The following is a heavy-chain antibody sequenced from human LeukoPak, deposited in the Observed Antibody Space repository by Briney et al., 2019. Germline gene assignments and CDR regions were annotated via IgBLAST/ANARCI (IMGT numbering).Heavy chain of an antibody. J-gene: IGHJ6*03. CDR2: IYTSEST. D-gene: IGHD2-15*01. Sequence: SETLSLTCTVSGGSISSYYWSWIRQPAGKGLEWIGRIYTSESTNYNPSLKSRVTMSVDTSKNQFSLKLSSVTAADTAVYYCARELGCSGGSCYYYYYYMDVWGKGTTVTVSS. V-gene: IGHV4-4*07. CDR3: ARELGCSGGSCYYYYYYMDV. CDR1: GGSISSYY.